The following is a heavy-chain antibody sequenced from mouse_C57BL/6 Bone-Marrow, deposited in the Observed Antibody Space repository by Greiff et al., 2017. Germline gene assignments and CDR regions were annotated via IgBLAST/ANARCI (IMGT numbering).Heavy chain of an antibody. CDR1: GFTFSSYA. V-gene: IGHV5-4*01. CDR3: ARDRYGSSFAY. Sequence: EVKVVESGGGLVKPGGSLKLSCAASGFTFSSYAMSWVRQTPEKRLEWVATISDGGSYTYYPDNVKGRFTISRDNAKNNLYLQMSHLKSEDTAMYYCARDRYGSSFAYRGQGTLVTVSA. J-gene: IGHJ3*01. D-gene: IGHD1-1*01. CDR2: ISDGGSYT.